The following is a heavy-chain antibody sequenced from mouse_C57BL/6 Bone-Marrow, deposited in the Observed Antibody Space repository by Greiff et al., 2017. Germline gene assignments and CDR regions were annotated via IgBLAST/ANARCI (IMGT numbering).Heavy chain of an antibody. CDR1: GYTFTSYW. CDR2: IDPSDSET. CDR3: AMIYYGSSYPYFDY. V-gene: IGHV1-52*01. D-gene: IGHD1-1*01. J-gene: IGHJ2*01. Sequence: VQLQQPGAELVRPGSSVKLSCKASGYTFTSYWMHWVKQRPIQGLEWIGNIDPSDSETHYNQKFTDKATLTVEKSSSTAYMQLSSLTSEDSAVYYCAMIYYGSSYPYFDYWGQGTTLTVSS.